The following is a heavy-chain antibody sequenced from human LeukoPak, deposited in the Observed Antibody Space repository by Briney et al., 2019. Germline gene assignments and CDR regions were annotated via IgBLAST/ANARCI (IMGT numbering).Heavy chain of an antibody. CDR1: GFTFSSYA. CDR3: ARDLGNFDRGGSHFDP. V-gene: IGHV3-33*08. Sequence: GRSLRLSCTASGFTFSSYAMHWVRQAPGKGLEWVALIWYDGSKKLYADSVKGRFTISRDDSKNTVFLQMNSLRDEDTAVYHCARDLGNFDRGGSHFDPWGQGALVIVSS. D-gene: IGHD5-24*01. J-gene: IGHJ5*02. CDR2: IWYDGSKK.